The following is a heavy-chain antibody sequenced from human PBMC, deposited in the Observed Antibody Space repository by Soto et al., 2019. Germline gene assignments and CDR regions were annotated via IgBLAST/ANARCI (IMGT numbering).Heavy chain of an antibody. V-gene: IGHV4-61*01. CDR3: VRSMYYSDGSNYSPFDY. Sequence: PSETLSLTCTVSGGSVSSGNYYWSWIRQPPGKGLEWIGYVYYTGSTKYNPSLKTRVTISIDASKNQFSLRLNSVTAADTAVYYCVRSMYYSDGSNYSPFDYWGQGTLVTVSS. CDR1: GGSVSSGNYY. D-gene: IGHD3-22*01. CDR2: VYYTGST. J-gene: IGHJ4*02.